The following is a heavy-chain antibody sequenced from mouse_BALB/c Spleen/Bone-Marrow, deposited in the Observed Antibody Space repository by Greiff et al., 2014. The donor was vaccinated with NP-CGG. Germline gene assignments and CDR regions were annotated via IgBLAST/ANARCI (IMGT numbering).Heavy chain of an antibody. J-gene: IGHJ2*01. D-gene: IGHD1-1*01. CDR2: IDPYYGGT. CDR1: GYSFTDSS. V-gene: IGHV1-39*01. Sequence: EVQRVESGPELEKPGASVKISCKASGYSFTDSSMKWVKQSNGKNLEWIGNIDPYYGGTSYSQKFKVRATLTVDKSSSTAYMQLRSLTSEDSAVYYCAKKDYGSSSFDYWGQGTTLTVSS. CDR3: AKKDYGSSSFDY.